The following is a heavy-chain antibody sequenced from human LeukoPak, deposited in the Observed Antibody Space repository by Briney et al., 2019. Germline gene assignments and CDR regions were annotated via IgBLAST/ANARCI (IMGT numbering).Heavy chain of an antibody. V-gene: IGHV1-18*01. D-gene: IGHD5-12*01. CDR2: ISAQNGNT. CDR1: GYMFTSHG. J-gene: IGHJ4*02. Sequence: ASVKVSCKSSGYMFTSHGIHWLRQAPGQGLEWMGWISAQNGNTNYMQQFLGRVTMTRDTSASTACMELRSLKSDDTAVYYCARESSGGYGFDYWGQGTPVTVAS. CDR3: ARESSGGYGFDY.